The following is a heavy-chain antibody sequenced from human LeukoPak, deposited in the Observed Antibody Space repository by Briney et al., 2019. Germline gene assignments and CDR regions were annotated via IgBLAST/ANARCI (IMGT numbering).Heavy chain of an antibody. V-gene: IGHV1-2*02. D-gene: IGHD3-9*01. CDR3: ARDISINTKNAFDI. CDR1: GYTFTGYY. Sequence: ASVKVSCKASGYTFTGYYLHWMRQAPGQGLEWMGWINPKTGGTNYAQKFQVRVTMTRDTSISTACMELSSLRSDDTAVYYCARDISINTKNAFDIWGQGTMVTVSS. J-gene: IGHJ3*02. CDR2: INPKTGGT.